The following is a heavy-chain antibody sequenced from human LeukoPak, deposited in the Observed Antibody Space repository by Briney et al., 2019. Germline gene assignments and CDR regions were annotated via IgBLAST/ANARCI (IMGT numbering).Heavy chain of an antibody. D-gene: IGHD4-11*01. Sequence: SGPTLVNPTQTLTLTCTFSGFSLRTSGMCVSWIRQPPGKALEWLARIDWDDDKYYSTSLRTRLTISKDTSKNQVVLTMTNMDPVDTATYYCARMSSTSDYSRAFDIWGQGTMVTVSS. V-gene: IGHV2-70*11. CDR1: GFSLRTSGMC. CDR3: ARMSSTSDYSRAFDI. J-gene: IGHJ3*02. CDR2: IDWDDDK.